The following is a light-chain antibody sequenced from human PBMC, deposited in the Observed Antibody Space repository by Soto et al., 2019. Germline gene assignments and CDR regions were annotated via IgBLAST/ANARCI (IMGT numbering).Light chain of an antibody. CDR2: RNS. Sequence: QAVLTQPPSMSGAPGQRVTISCTGSSSNIGAGFDVHWYQHLPGTAPKVLIYRNSNRPSGVPDRFSGSKCGTSASLAITGLQAEDEADYYCHSYDNSLSSYVFGTGTRLTVL. CDR1: SSNIGAGFD. V-gene: IGLV1-40*01. J-gene: IGLJ1*01. CDR3: HSYDNSLSSYV.